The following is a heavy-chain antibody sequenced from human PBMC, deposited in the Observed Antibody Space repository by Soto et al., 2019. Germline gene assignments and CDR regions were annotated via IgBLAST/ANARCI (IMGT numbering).Heavy chain of an antibody. Sequence: PSETLSLTCSVSGASIDDRGHHWSWLRRSPGRGLEWLGSVYHDGTNYYNPSLKTRVSVSVDTAKNQFSLKLASVTAADTAVYFCARDKGISVVGFFRKDPYFGLDVWGPGTKVTVYS. CDR3: ARDKGISVVGFFRKDPYFGLDV. J-gene: IGHJ6*02. D-gene: IGHD6-19*01. CDR2: VYHDGTN. V-gene: IGHV4-39*02. CDR1: GASIDDRGHH.